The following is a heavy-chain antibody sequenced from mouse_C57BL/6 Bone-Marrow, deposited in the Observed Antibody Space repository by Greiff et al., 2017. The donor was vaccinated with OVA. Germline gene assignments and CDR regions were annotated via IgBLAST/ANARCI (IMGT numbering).Heavy chain of an antibody. V-gene: IGHV1-15*01. CDR1: GYTFTDYE. CDR2: IDPETGGT. D-gene: IGHD3-1*01. Sequence: VKLQESGAELVRPGASVTLSCKASGYTFTDYEMHWVKQTPVHGLEWIGAIDPETGGTAYNQKFKGKAILTADKSSSTAYMELRSLTSEDSAVYYCTTRGDFDYWGQGTTLTVSS. J-gene: IGHJ2*01. CDR3: TTRGDFDY.